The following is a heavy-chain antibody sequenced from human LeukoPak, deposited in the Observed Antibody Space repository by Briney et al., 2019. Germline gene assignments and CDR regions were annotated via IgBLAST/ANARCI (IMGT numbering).Heavy chain of an antibody. D-gene: IGHD2-21*01. CDR2: ISSSSSYI. V-gene: IGHV3-21*01. J-gene: IGHJ4*02. CDR1: GFTFSSYW. Sequence: GGSLRLSCAASGFTFSSYWMHWVRQAPGKGLEWVPSISSSSSYIYIADSVKGRFTISRDNAKNSLYLQMNSLRAEDTAVYYCARGVDSYYYFDYWGQGTLVTVSS. CDR3: ARGVDSYYYFDY.